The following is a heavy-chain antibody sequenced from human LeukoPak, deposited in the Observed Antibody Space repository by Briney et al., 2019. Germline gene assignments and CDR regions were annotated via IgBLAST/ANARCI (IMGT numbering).Heavy chain of an antibody. V-gene: IGHV1-2*02. CDR3: ANSFTVTSTFDY. J-gene: IGHJ4*02. CDR2: INPNSGGT. D-gene: IGHD4-17*01. CDR1: GYTFTGYY. Sequence: ASVMVSCKASGYTFTGYYMHWVRQAPGQGLEWMGWINPNSGGTNYAQKFQGRVTMTRDTSISTAYMELSRLRSDDTAVYYCANSFTVTSTFDYWGQGTLVTVSS.